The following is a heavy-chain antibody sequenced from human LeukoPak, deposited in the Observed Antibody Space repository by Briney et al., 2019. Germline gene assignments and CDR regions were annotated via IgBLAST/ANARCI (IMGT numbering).Heavy chain of an antibody. V-gene: IGHV4-30-2*01. CDR3: ARGKATYYYDSSAVLLPDYFDY. CDR1: GGSISSGGYY. Sequence: SETLSLTCTVSGGSISSGGYYWSWIRQPPGKGLEWIGYIYHSGSTYYNPSLKSRVTISVDTSKNQFSLKLSSVTATDTAVYYCARGKATYYYDSSAVLLPDYFDYWGQGILVTVSS. J-gene: IGHJ4*02. D-gene: IGHD3-22*01. CDR2: IYHSGST.